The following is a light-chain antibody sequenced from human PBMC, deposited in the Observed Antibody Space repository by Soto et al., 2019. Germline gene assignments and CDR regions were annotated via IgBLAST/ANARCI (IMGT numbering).Light chain of an antibody. CDR3: AAWDDSLEGVV. CDR2: TNN. V-gene: IGLV1-44*01. Sequence: QSVLTQPPSASGTPGQRVTISCSGSSSNIGSNPVSWYQHLPGTAPKVLIFTNNQRPSGVPDRVSGSKSGTSASLAISGPRSEDEAHYYCAAWDDSLEGVVLGGGTKVTVL. J-gene: IGLJ3*02. CDR1: SSNIGSNP.